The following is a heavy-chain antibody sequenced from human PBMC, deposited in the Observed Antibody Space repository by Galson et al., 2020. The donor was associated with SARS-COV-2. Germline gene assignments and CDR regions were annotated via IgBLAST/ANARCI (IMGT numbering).Heavy chain of an antibody. D-gene: IGHD3-22*01. Sequence: GESLKISCAASGFTVSGHYMNWVRQAPGKGLEWVSVLYTGGATYYADSVKGRFTISRDNSKNTLYLQMNNLRAEDTAIYYCARENYDSSGYFDYWGQGTLVTVSS. CDR1: GFTVSGHY. CDR3: ARENYDSSGYFDY. CDR2: LYTGGAT. J-gene: IGHJ4*02. V-gene: IGHV3-66*01.